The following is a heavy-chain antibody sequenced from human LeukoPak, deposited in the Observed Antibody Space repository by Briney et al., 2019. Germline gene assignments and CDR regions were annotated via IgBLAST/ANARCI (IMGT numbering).Heavy chain of an antibody. Sequence: PGGSLRLPCAASGFTFSSYGMHWVRQAPGKGLEGVAVIWYDGSNKYYADSVKGRFTISRDNSKNTLYLQMNSLRAEDTAVYYCARSVGYSSGWPDFFFDYWGQGTLVTVSS. V-gene: IGHV3-33*01. CDR1: GFTFSSYG. J-gene: IGHJ4*02. CDR3: ARSVGYSSGWPDFFFDY. CDR2: IWYDGSNK. D-gene: IGHD6-19*01.